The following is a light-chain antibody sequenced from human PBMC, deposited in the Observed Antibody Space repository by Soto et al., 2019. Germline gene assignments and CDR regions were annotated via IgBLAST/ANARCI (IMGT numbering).Light chain of an antibody. CDR2: EVS. V-gene: IGLV2-14*01. CDR3: SSYTDSSTLV. Sequence: QSVLTQPASVSGSPGQSITISCTGTSSDIGGYFYVSWYQQHPGSAPKLILYEVSNRPSGVSNRFSGSKSGNTVSLTISGLQAEDEADYYCSSYTDSSTLVFGTGTKVTVL. J-gene: IGLJ1*01. CDR1: SSDIGGYFY.